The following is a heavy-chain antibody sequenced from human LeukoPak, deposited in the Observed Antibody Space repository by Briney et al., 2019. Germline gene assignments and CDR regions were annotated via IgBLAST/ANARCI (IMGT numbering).Heavy chain of an antibody. CDR1: GYSISSGYY. Sequence: SETLSLTCTVSGYSISSGYYWGWIRQPPGKGLEWIGSIYHSGSTYYNPSLKSRVTISVDTSKNQFSLKLSSVTAADTAVYYCAGSGDYYFDYWGQGTLVTVSS. CDR3: AGSGDYYFDY. V-gene: IGHV4-38-2*02. J-gene: IGHJ4*02. CDR2: IYHSGST. D-gene: IGHD2-21*02.